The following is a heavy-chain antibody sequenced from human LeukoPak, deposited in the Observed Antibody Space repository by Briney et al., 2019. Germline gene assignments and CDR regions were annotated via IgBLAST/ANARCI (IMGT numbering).Heavy chain of an antibody. Sequence: SETLSLTCAVYGGSFSGYYWSWIRQPPGKGLEWIGEINHSGSTNYNPSLTSRVTISVDTSKNQFSLKLSSVTAADTAVYYCARVPGYCSSTSCDYWGQGTLVTVSS. CDR3: ARVPGYCSSTSCDY. CDR1: GGSFSGYY. V-gene: IGHV4-34*01. CDR2: INHSGST. D-gene: IGHD2-2*01. J-gene: IGHJ4*02.